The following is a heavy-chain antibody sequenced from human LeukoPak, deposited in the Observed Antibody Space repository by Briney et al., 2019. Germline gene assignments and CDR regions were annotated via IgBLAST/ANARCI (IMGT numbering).Heavy chain of an antibody. CDR3: ARGLRYYYDSSGYYYYFDY. V-gene: IGHV4-59*01. CDR2: IYYSGST. J-gene: IGHJ4*02. D-gene: IGHD3-22*01. Sequence: PSETLSLTCTISGGSISSYYWSWIRQPPGKGLEWIGYIYYSGSTNYNPSLKSRVTISVDTSKNQFSLKLSSVTAADTAVYYCARGLRYYYDSSGYYYYFDYWGQGTLVTVSS. CDR1: GGSISSYY.